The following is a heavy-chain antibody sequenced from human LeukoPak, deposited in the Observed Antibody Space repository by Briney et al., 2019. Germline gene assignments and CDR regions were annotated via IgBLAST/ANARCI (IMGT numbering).Heavy chain of an antibody. J-gene: IGHJ5*02. V-gene: IGHV3-23*01. CDR1: GFTFNSYS. Sequence: GGSLRLSCAASGFTFNSYSMNWVRQAPGKGLEWVSVIAGSTGTTYYADSVKGRFAISRDNSKNTLFLQMQSLRAEDTAIYYCAKDYGGWFDPWGQGTLVTVSS. CDR2: IAGSTGTT. CDR3: AKDYGGWFDP. D-gene: IGHD4-23*01.